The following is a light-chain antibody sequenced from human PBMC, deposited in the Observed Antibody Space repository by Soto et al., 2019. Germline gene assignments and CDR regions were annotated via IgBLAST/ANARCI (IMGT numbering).Light chain of an antibody. CDR2: EVS. CDR3: SSYAGSNNFV. CDR1: SSDIGAYIY. J-gene: IGLJ1*01. V-gene: IGLV2-8*01. Sequence: QSALTQPPSASESPGQSVTISCTGTSSDIGAYIYVSWYQQHPGKAPKLMISEVSRRPSGVPERFSGSKSGNTASLTVSGLQADDEAHYYCSSYAGSNNFVFGTGTKVTVL.